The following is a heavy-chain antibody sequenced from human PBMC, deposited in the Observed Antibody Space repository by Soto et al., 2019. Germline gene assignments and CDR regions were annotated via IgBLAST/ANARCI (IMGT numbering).Heavy chain of an antibody. V-gene: IGHV3-23*01. Sequence: PGGSLRLSCAASGFTFSTYAMNWVRQAPGKGLEWVSSIGNSGGLTYYADSVRGRFTISRDNSKSTLYLQMNSLRAEDTAVYYCAKDPPPAPLTPSVNGGRETLATVSS. D-gene: IGHD6-19*01. CDR1: GFTFSTYA. CDR3: AKDPPPAPLTPSVN. CDR2: IGNSGGLT. J-gene: IGHJ4*02.